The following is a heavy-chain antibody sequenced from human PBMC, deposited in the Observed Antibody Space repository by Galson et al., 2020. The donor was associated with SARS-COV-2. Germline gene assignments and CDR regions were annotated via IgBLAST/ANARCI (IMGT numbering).Heavy chain of an antibody. CDR1: GYTFTSYA. D-gene: IGHD3-16*02. J-gene: IGHJ4*02. CDR3: ARDSGNDYVWGSYPYNDYFGY. CDR2: INTNTGNP. V-gene: IGHV7-4-1*02. Sequence: ASVKVSCKASGYTFTSYAMNWVRQAPGQGLEWMGWINTNTGNPTYAQGFTGRFVFSLDTSVSTAYLQISSLKAEDTAVYYCARDSGNDYVWGSYPYNDYFGYWGQGTLVTVSS.